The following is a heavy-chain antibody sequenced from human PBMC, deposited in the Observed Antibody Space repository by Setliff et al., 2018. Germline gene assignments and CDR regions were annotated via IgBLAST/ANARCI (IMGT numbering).Heavy chain of an antibody. CDR2: IYYSGST. D-gene: IGHD5-12*01. CDR1: GGSISSSSYY. J-gene: IGHJ5*02. Sequence: SETLSLTCTVSGGSISSSSYYWGWIRQPPGKGLEWIGSIYYSGSTYYNPSLKSRVTISVDTSKNQFSLKLSSVTAADTAVYYCARAGGGYNTWGQGTLVTVSS. V-gene: IGHV4-39*01. CDR3: ARAGGGYNT.